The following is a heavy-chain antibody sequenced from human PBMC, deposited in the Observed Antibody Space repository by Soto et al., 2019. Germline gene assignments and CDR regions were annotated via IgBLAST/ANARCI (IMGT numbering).Heavy chain of an antibody. V-gene: IGHV3-7*01. CDR1: GFTFNNYW. J-gene: IGHJ4*02. Sequence: EMQLVESGGGLVQPGGSLRLSCAASGFTFNNYWMTWVRQAPGKGLEWLANINRDGSAKYYVDSVKGRFTISRDNAKKSLDLQINTLGVEDTGVYYCARGGRDWQQGAYRGQGNLVTVSS. D-gene: IGHD3-9*01. CDR3: ARGGRDWQQGAY. CDR2: INRDGSAK.